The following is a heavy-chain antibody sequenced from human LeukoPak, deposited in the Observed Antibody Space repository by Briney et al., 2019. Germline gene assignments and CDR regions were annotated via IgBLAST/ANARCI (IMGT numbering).Heavy chain of an antibody. CDR3: ARDFYDYVWGSYRDY. J-gene: IGHJ4*02. CDR2: ISSSGSTI. V-gene: IGHV3-48*03. D-gene: IGHD3-16*02. Sequence: GGSLRLSCAASGFTFSSYEMNWVRQAPGKGLEWVSYISSSGSTIYYADSVKGRFTISRDNAKNSLYLQMNSLRAEDTAVYYCARDFYDYVWGSYRDYWGQGTLVTVSS. CDR1: GFTFSSYE.